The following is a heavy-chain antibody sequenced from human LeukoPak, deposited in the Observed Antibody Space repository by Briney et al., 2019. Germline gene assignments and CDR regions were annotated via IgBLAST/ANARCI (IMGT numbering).Heavy chain of an antibody. V-gene: IGHV3-7*01. CDR3: ARVLGIAAAGNYYYYGMDV. Sequence: GGSLRLSCAASGFTFSSYWMSWVRQAPGKGLEWVANIKQDGSEKYYVDSVKGRFTISRDNAKNSLYLQMNSLRAEDTAVYYCARVLGIAAAGNYYYYGMDVWGQGTTVTASS. CDR2: IKQDGSEK. D-gene: IGHD6-13*01. J-gene: IGHJ6*02. CDR1: GFTFSSYW.